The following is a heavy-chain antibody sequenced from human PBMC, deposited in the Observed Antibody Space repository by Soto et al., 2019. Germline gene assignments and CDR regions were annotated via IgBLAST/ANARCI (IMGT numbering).Heavy chain of an antibody. J-gene: IGHJ4*02. V-gene: IGHV5-51*01. D-gene: IGHD6-19*01. CDR1: GYSFTSYW. Sequence: GESLKISCKGSGYSFTSYWIGWVRQMPGKGLEWMGIIYPGDSDTRYRPPFQGQVTISADKSISTAYLQWSSLKASDTAMYYCARQPYSSGWGKDFDYWGQGTLVTVSS. CDR2: IYPGDSDT. CDR3: ARQPYSSGWGKDFDY.